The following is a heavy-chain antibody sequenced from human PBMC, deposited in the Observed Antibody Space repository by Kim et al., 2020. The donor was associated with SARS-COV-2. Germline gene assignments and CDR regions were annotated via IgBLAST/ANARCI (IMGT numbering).Heavy chain of an antibody. V-gene: IGHV4-61*02. CDR1: GGSISSGSYY. J-gene: IGHJ6*02. D-gene: IGHD2-15*01. CDR2: IYTSGST. CDR3: ARDVRRWLDV. Sequence: SETLSLTCTVSGGSISSGSYYWSWIRQPAGKGLEWIGRIYTSGSTNYNPSLKSRVTISVDTSKNQFSLKLSSVTAADTAVYYCARDVRRWLDVWGQGTTVTVSS.